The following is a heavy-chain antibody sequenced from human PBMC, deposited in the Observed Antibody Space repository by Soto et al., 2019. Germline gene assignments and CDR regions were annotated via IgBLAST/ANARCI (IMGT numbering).Heavy chain of an antibody. CDR2: IYYSGST. CDR3: ACYSYYGSDADVDGF. V-gene: IGHV4-31*03. CDR1: GGSISSGGYY. Sequence: TSETLSLTCTVSGGSISSGGYYWSWIRQHPGKGLEWIGYIYYSGSTYYNPSLKSRVTISVDTSKNQFSLKLSSVTAADTAVYYCACYSYYGSDADVDGFWGLRTLVPVSA. J-gene: IGHJ4*02. D-gene: IGHD3-10*01.